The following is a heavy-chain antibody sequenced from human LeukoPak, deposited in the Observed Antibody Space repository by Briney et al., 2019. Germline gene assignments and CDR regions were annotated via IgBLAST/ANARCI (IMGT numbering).Heavy chain of an antibody. CDR3: ARGTTVTVDY. CDR1: GGTFSSNT. V-gene: IGHV1-18*01. CDR2: ISAYNGNT. Sequence: ASVKVSCKASGGTFSSNTISWVRQAPGQGLEWMGWISAYNGNTNYAQKLQGRVTMTTDTSTSTAYMELRSLRSDDTAVYYCARGTTVTVDYWGQGTLVTVSS. J-gene: IGHJ4*02. D-gene: IGHD4-17*01.